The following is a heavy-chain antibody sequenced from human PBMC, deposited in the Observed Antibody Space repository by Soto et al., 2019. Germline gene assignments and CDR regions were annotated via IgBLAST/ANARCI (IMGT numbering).Heavy chain of an antibody. V-gene: IGHV3-30-3*01. Sequence: VGALILARVVSGFPVSSYDIHWVRPAPGKGLERVAVISYDGSNKYYADSVKGRFTLTRDNSKNTLYLQMKSLGAEDTAVYYFASQSIPARGLLLYYYHSMDVWGQGTTIT. CDR3: ASQSIPARGLLLYYYHSMDV. D-gene: IGHD6-6*01. CDR1: GFPVSSYD. J-gene: IGHJ6*02. CDR2: ISYDGSNK.